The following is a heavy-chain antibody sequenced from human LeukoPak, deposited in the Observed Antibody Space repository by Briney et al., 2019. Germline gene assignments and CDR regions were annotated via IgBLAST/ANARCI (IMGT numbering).Heavy chain of an antibody. D-gene: IGHD3-3*02. V-gene: IGHV3-21*01. Sequence: GGSLRLSCAASGFTFSSYIMTWVRQAPGKGLEWVSSISSSSSYIYYADSVKGRFTISRDNAKYSLYLQMNSLRAEDTAVYYCAGRISGKHYFDYWGQGTLVTVSS. CDR2: ISSSSSYI. CDR1: GFTFSSYI. J-gene: IGHJ4*02. CDR3: AGRISGKHYFDY.